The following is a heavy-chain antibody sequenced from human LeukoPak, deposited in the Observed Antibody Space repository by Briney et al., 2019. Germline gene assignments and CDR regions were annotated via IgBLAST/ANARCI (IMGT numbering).Heavy chain of an antibody. CDR3: ARDYAGSPDY. Sequence: GGSLRLSCTASGFTFSTYWINWVRQSPGKGLVWVALINGDGSTTTHADSVKGRFTISRDNAKNTAYLQMNSLRGEDTAVYFCARDYAGSPDYWGQGTLVTVSA. V-gene: IGHV3-74*03. CDR1: GFTFSTYW. CDR2: INGDGSTT. J-gene: IGHJ4*02. D-gene: IGHD3-10*01.